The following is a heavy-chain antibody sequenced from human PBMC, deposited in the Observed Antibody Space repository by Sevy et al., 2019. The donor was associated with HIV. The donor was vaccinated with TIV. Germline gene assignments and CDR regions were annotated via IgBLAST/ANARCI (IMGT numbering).Heavy chain of an antibody. D-gene: IGHD6-13*01. V-gene: IGHV3-7*01. CDR2: INQDGGVT. J-gene: IGHJ4*02. CDR3: VRAIAKDGSF. CDR1: GFTLNNYW. Sequence: GSLRLSCVASGFTLNNYWMHWVRQAPGKGLEWVANINQDGGVTYYVDSVRGRFTISRDNGRNLVSLQMNSLRVDDTALYFCVRAIAKDGSFWGQGTLVTVSS.